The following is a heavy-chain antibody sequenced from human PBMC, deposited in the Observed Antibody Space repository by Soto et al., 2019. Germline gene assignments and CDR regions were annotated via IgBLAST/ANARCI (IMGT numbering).Heavy chain of an antibody. V-gene: IGHV3-33*01. D-gene: IGHD1-26*01. CDR1: GFTFSTYF. Sequence: GGSLRLSCAASGFTFSTYFMHWAGQPPGKGLEWVAVMWYDGSNKNYRESVRGRFTISRDNSRNTLYLEMSSLRAEDTALYYCAREGANYAMDVWGQGTPVTVSS. CDR3: AREGANYAMDV. J-gene: IGHJ6*02. CDR2: MWYDGSNK.